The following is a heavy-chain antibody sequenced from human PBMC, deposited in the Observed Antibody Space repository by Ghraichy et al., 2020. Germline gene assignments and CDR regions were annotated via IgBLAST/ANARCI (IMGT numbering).Heavy chain of an antibody. V-gene: IGHV3-73*01. D-gene: IGHD4-17*01. Sequence: GGSLRLSCAASGFTFSGSAMHWVRQASGKGLEWVGRIRSKANSYATAYAASVKGRFTISRDDSKNTAYLQMNSLKSEDTAVYYCTSLDGDYVSYFDYWGQGTLVTVSS. J-gene: IGHJ4*02. CDR2: IRSKANSYAT. CDR1: GFTFSGSA. CDR3: TSLDGDYVSYFDY.